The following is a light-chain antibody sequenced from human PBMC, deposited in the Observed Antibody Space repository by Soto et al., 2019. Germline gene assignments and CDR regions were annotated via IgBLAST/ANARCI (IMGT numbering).Light chain of an antibody. CDR2: GAS. CDR3: QQANMFPFT. CDR1: QNIGNW. Sequence: DVQMTQSPSSVPASVGDRVTITCRASQNIGNWLAWYQQKAGKVPQLLIYGASSLQSGVPSRFNGTRSGPLFTLTINSLQPEDSATYFCQQANMFPFTLGGGTKVDIK. V-gene: IGKV1-12*02. J-gene: IGKJ4*02.